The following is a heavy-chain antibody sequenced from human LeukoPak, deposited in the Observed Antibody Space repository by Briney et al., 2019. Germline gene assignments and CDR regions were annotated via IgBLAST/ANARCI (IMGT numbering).Heavy chain of an antibody. CDR3: AKESSIAARLYYFDY. V-gene: IGHV3-30*18. Sequence: GGSLRLSCAASGFTFSSYGMHWVRQAPGKGLEWVAVISYDGSNKYYADSVKGRFTISRDNSKNTLYLQTNSLRAEDTAVYYCAKESSIAARLYYFDYCGQGTLVTVSS. J-gene: IGHJ4*02. D-gene: IGHD6-6*01. CDR2: ISYDGSNK. CDR1: GFTFSSYG.